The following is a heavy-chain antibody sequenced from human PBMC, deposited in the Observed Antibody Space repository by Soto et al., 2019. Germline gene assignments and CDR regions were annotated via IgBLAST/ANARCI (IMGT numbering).Heavy chain of an antibody. CDR2: ISGSGGST. CDR3: AKGPAVSKSFDY. CDR1: GFTFSNYA. Sequence: EVQLWDSGGGLVQPGGSLRLSCAASGFTFSNYAMNWVRQAPGKGLEWVTAISGSGGSTYYADSVKGRFTISRDNSRNTVFLQMNSLRTEDTAIYYCAKGPAVSKSFDYWGQGSLGTVSS. D-gene: IGHD2-2*01. V-gene: IGHV3-23*01. J-gene: IGHJ4*02.